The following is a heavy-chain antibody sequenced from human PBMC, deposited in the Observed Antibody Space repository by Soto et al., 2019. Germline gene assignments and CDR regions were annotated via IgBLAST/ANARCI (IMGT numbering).Heavy chain of an antibody. J-gene: IGHJ4*02. CDR1: GFTFTNYE. D-gene: IGHD5-12*01. CDR3: ASDSEKSSGPALGIAY. Sequence: GGSLRLSCAASGFTFTNYEMNCVRQAPGKGLEWISYISSSGKTISYADSVKGRFTISRDNAKNSLYLQMNSLRAEDTAVYYCASDSEKSSGPALGIAYCGKGTLVTV. V-gene: IGHV3-48*03. CDR2: ISSSGKTI.